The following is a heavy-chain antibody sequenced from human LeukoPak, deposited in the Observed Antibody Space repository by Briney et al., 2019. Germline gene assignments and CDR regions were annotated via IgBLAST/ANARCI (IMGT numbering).Heavy chain of an antibody. Sequence: PGESLRLSCAASGFTFSSYWINWVRQAPGKGLEWVSLIIGSSGSTFYADSVKGRFTISRDKSKNTLYLQMNSLRAEDTAVYYCAKGAYDYIEIAYFDYWGQGSLVTVSS. CDR3: AKGAYDYIEIAYFDY. J-gene: IGHJ4*02. D-gene: IGHD5-12*01. CDR2: IIGSSGST. CDR1: GFTFSSYW. V-gene: IGHV3-23*01.